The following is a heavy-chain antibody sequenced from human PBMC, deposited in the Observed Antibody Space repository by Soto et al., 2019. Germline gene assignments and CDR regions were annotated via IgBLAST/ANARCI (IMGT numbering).Heavy chain of an antibody. CDR3: ARVFSPYYYDSSGSHYAFDI. Sequence: GASVKISCKASGYTFTSYGINWVRQAPGQRLERLGWISGYDDNTKYAQILQGRVTITRDTSASTAYMELSSLRSEDTAVYYCARVFSPYYYDSSGSHYAFDIWGQGTMVTVSS. CDR1: GYTFTSYG. J-gene: IGHJ3*02. D-gene: IGHD3-22*01. V-gene: IGHV1-18*01. CDR2: ISGYDDNT.